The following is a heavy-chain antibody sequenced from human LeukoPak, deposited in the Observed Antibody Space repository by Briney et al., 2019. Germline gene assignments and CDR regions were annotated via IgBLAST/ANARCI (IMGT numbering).Heavy chain of an antibody. CDR2: IYYTGST. V-gene: IGHV4-59*01. CDR1: GGSISSYY. J-gene: IGHJ4*02. Sequence: SETLSLTCTISGGSISSYYWSWIRQPPGKGLEWIGYIYYTGSTDYNPSLKSRVAISVDTSKNQFSLKLSSVTAADTAVYYCARGSKAAPGTFDYWGQGTLVTVSS. D-gene: IGHD6-13*01. CDR3: ARGSKAAPGTFDY.